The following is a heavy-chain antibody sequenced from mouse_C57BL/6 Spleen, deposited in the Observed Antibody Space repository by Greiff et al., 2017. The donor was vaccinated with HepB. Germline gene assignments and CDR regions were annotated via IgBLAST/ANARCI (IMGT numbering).Heavy chain of an antibody. D-gene: IGHD3-2*02. V-gene: IGHV5-4*01. Sequence: EVQRVESGGGLVKPGGSLKLSCAASGFTFSSYAMSWVRQTPEKRLEWVATISDGGSYTYYPDNVKGRFTISRDNAKNNLYLQMSQLTSEDTAMYYCARDSSGFAYWGQGTLVTVSA. CDR1: GFTFSSYA. CDR3: ARDSSGFAY. CDR2: ISDGGSYT. J-gene: IGHJ3*01.